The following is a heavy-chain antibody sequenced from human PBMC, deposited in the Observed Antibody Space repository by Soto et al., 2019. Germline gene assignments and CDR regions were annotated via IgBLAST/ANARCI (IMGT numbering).Heavy chain of an antibody. D-gene: IGHD3-10*01. CDR3: APHLWFGELYY. Sequence: EVQLLESGGGLVQPGGSLRLSCAASGFTFSSYAMSWVRQAPGKGLEWVSAISGSGGSTYYADSVKGRFTISRYNSKNTLYLQMNSLRAADTAVYYCAPHLWFGELYYWGQGTRVTVPS. CDR2: ISGSGGST. V-gene: IGHV3-23*01. CDR1: GFTFSSYA. J-gene: IGHJ4*02.